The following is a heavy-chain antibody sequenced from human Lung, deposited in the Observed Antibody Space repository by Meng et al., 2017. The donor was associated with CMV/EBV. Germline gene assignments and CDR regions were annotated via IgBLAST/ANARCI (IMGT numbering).Heavy chain of an antibody. V-gene: IGHV3-53*01. CDR2: IYSGGIT. Sequence: GESLKISCAASAFTVSSNYMSWVRQAPGKGLEWVSVIYSGGITYYAGSVKGRFTISRDNSKNTLYLQMNSLRAEATAVYYCARGGGGGDLLYYYYGMEVWGQGTTVTGSS. J-gene: IGHJ6*02. CDR3: ARGGGGGDLLYYYYGMEV. CDR1: AFTVSSNY. D-gene: IGHD2-21*02.